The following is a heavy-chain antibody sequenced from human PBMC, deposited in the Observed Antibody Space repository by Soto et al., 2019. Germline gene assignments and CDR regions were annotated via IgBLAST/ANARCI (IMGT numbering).Heavy chain of an antibody. Sequence: QLQLQESGPGLVRPSETLSLTCTVSGGSISSGTYYWGWIRQPPGKALEWIGSLSLSGATYYNPSLKGGVSISSDTSKKQVALKLTSVPAADTAVYYCARHWLAPVAGYYVDSWGQGALVTVAS. CDR3: ARHWLAPVAGYYVDS. CDR2: LSLSGAT. D-gene: IGHD6-19*01. V-gene: IGHV4-39*01. J-gene: IGHJ4*02. CDR1: GGSISSGTYY.